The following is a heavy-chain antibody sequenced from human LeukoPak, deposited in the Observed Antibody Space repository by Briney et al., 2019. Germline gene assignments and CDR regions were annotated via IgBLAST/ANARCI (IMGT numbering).Heavy chain of an antibody. CDR2: IYTSGST. J-gene: IGHJ4*02. Sequence: SETLSLTCTVSGGSISSYYWSWIRQPAGKGLEWIGRIYTSGSTNYNPSPSGRVAISLDKSRNHFTLMVTAVTAADTAFYYCARKGPEHLPTYFDHWGRGILVTVSS. CDR1: GGSISSYY. V-gene: IGHV4-4*07. CDR3: ARKGPEHLPTYFDH. D-gene: IGHD2-21*01.